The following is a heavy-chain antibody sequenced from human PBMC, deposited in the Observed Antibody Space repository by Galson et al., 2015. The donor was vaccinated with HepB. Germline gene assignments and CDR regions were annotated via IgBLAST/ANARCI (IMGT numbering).Heavy chain of an antibody. J-gene: IGHJ6*02. CDR2: IYTGGIT. Sequence: SLRLSCAASEFTVSNKYMGWVRQAPGKGLEWVSLIYTGGITYDADSVKGRFTISRDNSKNTLYHQMNSLRAEDTAVYYCVVDGAAYCGGARCYGVDVWGQGTTVIVSS. D-gene: IGHD2-21*01. V-gene: IGHV3-53*01. CDR1: EFTVSNKY. CDR3: VVDGAAYCGGARCYGVDV.